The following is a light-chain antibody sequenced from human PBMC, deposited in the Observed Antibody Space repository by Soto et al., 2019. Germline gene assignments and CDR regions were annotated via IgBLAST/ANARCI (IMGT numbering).Light chain of an antibody. J-gene: IGKJ1*01. CDR3: QQFNRYATGA. CDR1: QCLXND. V-gene: IGKV1-13*02. Sequence: AIQLTQSPSSLSASVGDRVTITCRASQCLXNDFVWYQVKPGKAPKILIXDHSSLESGVPSRFTGSGSGKEFTLTLSSLQPDYFSTYYCQQFNRYATGAFGQGTKVDIK. CDR2: DHS.